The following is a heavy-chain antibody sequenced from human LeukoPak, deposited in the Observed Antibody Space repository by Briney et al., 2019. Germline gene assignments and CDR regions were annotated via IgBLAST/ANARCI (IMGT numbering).Heavy chain of an antibody. D-gene: IGHD3-10*01. J-gene: IGHJ3*01. CDR1: GGSISSYY. Sequence: PSETLSLTCTVSGGSISSYYWSWIRQPAGKGLEWIGRIYTSGNTNYNPSLKSRVTMSVDTSKKQFSLKLSSVTAADTAVYYCARHMSVSYDAFDLWGRGTTVTVSS. CDR3: ARHMSVSYDAFDL. V-gene: IGHV4-4*07. CDR2: IYTSGNT.